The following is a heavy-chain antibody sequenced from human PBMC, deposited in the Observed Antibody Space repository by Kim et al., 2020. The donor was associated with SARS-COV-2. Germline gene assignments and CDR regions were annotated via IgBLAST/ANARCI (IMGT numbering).Heavy chain of an antibody. J-gene: IGHJ4*02. D-gene: IGHD6-6*01. Sequence: KYYADSVKGRFTISRDNSKNTLYLQMNSLRAEDTAVYYCARDGPDSSSDYWGQGTLVTVSS. CDR2: K. V-gene: IGHV3-30*01. CDR3: ARDGPDSSSDY.